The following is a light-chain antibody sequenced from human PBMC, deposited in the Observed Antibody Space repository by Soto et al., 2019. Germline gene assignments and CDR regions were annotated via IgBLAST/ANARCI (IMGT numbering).Light chain of an antibody. CDR1: QSISSY. CDR3: QQSYSTPPNT. Sequence: DIQMTQYPSSLSASVADRVTITCRASQSISSYLNWYQQKPGKAPKLLIYAASSLQSGVPSRFSGSGSGADFTLTISSLQPEDFATYYCQQSYSTPPNTFGQGTRLEI. CDR2: AAS. J-gene: IGKJ5*01. V-gene: IGKV1-39*01.